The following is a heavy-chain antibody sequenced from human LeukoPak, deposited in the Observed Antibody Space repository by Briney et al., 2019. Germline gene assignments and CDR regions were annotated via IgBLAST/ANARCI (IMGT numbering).Heavy chain of an antibody. J-gene: IGHJ4*02. CDR2: ISGSGGST. Sequence: PGGSLRLSCAASGFTFSSYNMNWVRQAPGKGLEWVSAISGSGGSTYYADSVKGRFTISRDNSKNTLYLQMNSLRAEDTAVYYCAKDPGKQWRPGGYWGQGTLVTVSS. CDR3: AKDPGKQWRPGGY. V-gene: IGHV3-23*01. D-gene: IGHD6-19*01. CDR1: GFTFSSYN.